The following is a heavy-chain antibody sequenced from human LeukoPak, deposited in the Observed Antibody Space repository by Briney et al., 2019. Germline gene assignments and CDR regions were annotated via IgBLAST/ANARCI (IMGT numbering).Heavy chain of an antibody. CDR2: ISGSGGST. CDR1: GFTFSSYA. Sequence: GGSLRLSCAASGFTFSSYAMSWVRQAPGKGREWGSAISGSGGSTYYADSVKGRFTISRDNSKNTLYLQMNSLRAEDTAVYYCAKGDIVVVPADPLGWFDPWGQGTLVTVSS. CDR3: AKGDIVVVPADPLGWFDP. J-gene: IGHJ5*02. D-gene: IGHD2-2*01. V-gene: IGHV3-23*01.